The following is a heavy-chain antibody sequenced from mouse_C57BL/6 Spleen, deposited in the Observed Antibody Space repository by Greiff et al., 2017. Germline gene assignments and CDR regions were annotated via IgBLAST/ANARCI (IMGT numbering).Heavy chain of an antibody. J-gene: IGHJ3*01. D-gene: IGHD1-1*01. Sequence: VQLQQSGPVLVQPGASVKMSCKASGYTFTDYYMNWVQQSHGKSLEWIGVINPYNGGTSYNQKFKGKATLTVDKSSSTAYMELNSLTSEDSAVYYCARSYYGSSGFAYWGQGTLVTVSA. CDR2: INPYNGGT. CDR1: GYTFTDYY. CDR3: ARSYYGSSGFAY. V-gene: IGHV1-19*01.